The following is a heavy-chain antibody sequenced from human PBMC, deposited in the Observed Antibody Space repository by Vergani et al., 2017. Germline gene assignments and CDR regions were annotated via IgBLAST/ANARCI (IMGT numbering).Heavy chain of an antibody. J-gene: IGHJ3*02. CDR2: INTNTGRP. Sequence: QVQLVQSGSELRRPGASVKVSCMTSIKASGYSFTSFAINWVRQAPGQGLEWMGWINTNTGRPAYAQGFTGRFVFFLDTSVSTTYLQISSLEAEDTAVYYCASTSYGILRYFDWSKGAAFDIWGQGTMVTVSS. CDR1: GYSFTSFA. D-gene: IGHD3-9*01. CDR3: ASTSYGILRYFDWSKGAAFDI. V-gene: IGHV7-4-1*02.